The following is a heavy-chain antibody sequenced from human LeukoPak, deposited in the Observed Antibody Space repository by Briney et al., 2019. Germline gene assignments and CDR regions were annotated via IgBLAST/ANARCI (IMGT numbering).Heavy chain of an antibody. J-gene: IGHJ3*02. CDR3: ARYCSSTSCYNAFDI. CDR1: GFTFGSYW. CDR2: INTDGSST. D-gene: IGHD2-2*02. Sequence: GGSLRLSCAASGFTFGSYWMHWVRQAPGKGLVWVSRINTDGSSTSYADSVKGRFTISRDNAKNTLYLQMNSLRAEDTAVYYCARYCSSTSCYNAFDIWGRGTMVTVSS. V-gene: IGHV3-74*01.